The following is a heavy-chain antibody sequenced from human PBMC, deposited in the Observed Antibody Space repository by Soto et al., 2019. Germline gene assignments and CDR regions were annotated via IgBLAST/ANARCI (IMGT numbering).Heavy chain of an antibody. CDR3: ARTFSGYTYGPLDY. V-gene: IGHV4-59*08. CDR1: GGSISNYY. CDR2: IYYSGST. J-gene: IGHJ4*02. Sequence: SETLSLTCTVSGGSISNYYWNWIRQPPGKELEWIGYIYYSGSTNYNPSLKSRVTISVDTSKNQFSLKLSSVTAADTAVYYCARTFSGYTYGPLDYWGQGTLVTVSS. D-gene: IGHD5-18*01.